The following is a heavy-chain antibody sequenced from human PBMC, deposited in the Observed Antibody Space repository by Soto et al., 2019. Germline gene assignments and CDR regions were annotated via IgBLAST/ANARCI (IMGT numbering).Heavy chain of an antibody. CDR1: GFTFDDYG. Sequence: AGGSLRLSCAASGFTFDDYGMSWVRQVPGKGLEWVSGINWNGGSTGYADSVKGRFTISRDNAKNSLYLQMNSLRAEDTALYHCARGQQQWLAFYYYYYMDVWGKGTTVTVSS. CDR3: ARGQQQWLAFYYYYYMDV. D-gene: IGHD6-19*01. V-gene: IGHV3-20*01. J-gene: IGHJ6*03. CDR2: INWNGGST.